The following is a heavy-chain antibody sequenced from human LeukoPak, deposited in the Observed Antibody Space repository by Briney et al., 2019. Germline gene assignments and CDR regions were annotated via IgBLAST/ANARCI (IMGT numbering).Heavy chain of an antibody. J-gene: IGHJ4*02. D-gene: IGHD3-10*01. CDR2: INWNGGST. CDR3: ARDRVKFGDYYGSGSYYSFDY. Sequence: GGSLRLSCAASGFTFDDYGMSWVRHAPGKGLEWVSGINWNGGSTVYADSVKGRFTIYRDNAKHSLYLEMNSLRAEDKAMYYCARDRVKFGDYYGSGSYYSFDYWGQGTLVTVSS. CDR1: GFTFDDYG. V-gene: IGHV3-20*04.